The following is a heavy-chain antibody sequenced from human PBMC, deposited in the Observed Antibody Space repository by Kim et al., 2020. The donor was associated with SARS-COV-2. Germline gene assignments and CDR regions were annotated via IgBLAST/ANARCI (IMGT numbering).Heavy chain of an antibody. J-gene: IGHJ6*02. D-gene: IGHD4-17*01. V-gene: IGHV3-48*02. CDR3: ARDFGDPYYYGMVV. CDR2: ISSSSSTI. CDR1: GFTFSTYS. Sequence: GGSLRLSCAASGFTFSTYSMNWVRQAPGKGLEWVSYISSSSSTIYYADSVKGRFTISRDNAKNSLYLQMNSLRDEDTAVYYCARDFGDPYYYGMVVWGQGATATVSS.